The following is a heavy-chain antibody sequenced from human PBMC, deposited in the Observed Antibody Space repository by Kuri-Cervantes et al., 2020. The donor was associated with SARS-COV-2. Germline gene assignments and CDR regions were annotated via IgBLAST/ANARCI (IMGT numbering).Heavy chain of an antibody. V-gene: IGHV3-21*01. CDR3: ARDSLDWFIPLDY. D-gene: IGHD3-9*01. CDR1: GFTFSSYS. CDR2: ISSSSIYI. Sequence: GGSLRLSCAASGFTFSSYSTNWVRQAPGKGLEWVSSISSSSIYIYYADSVKGRFTISRDNAKNSLYLQMNSLRAEDTAVYYCARDSLDWFIPLDYWGQGTLVTVSS. J-gene: IGHJ4*02.